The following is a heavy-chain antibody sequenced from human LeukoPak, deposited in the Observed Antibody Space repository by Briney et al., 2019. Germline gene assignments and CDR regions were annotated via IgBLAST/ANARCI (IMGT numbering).Heavy chain of an antibody. Sequence: PGGSLRLSCAASGFTFSDYYMSWIRQAPGKGLEWVSYISSSGSTIYYADSVKGRFTISRDNAKNSLYLQMNSLRAEDTAVYYCARELRIAAADDYYYYYGMDVWGQGTTVTVSS. CDR2: ISSSGSTI. CDR1: GFTFSDYY. D-gene: IGHD6-13*01. CDR3: ARELRIAAADDYYYYYGMDV. J-gene: IGHJ6*02. V-gene: IGHV3-11*01.